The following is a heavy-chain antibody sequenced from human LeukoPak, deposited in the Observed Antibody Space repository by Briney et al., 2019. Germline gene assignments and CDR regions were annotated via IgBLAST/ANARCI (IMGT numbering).Heavy chain of an antibody. CDR2: ISGSGGST. Sequence: GGSLRLSCASSGFTFSSYAMSWVREAPGKGLEWVSAISGSGGSTYYADSVKGRFTISRDNSKNTLYLQMNSLRADDTAVYYCAKDREMATIHYYFDYWGQGTLVTVSS. CDR3: AKDREMATIHYYFDY. CDR1: GFTFSSYA. J-gene: IGHJ4*02. V-gene: IGHV3-23*01. D-gene: IGHD5-24*01.